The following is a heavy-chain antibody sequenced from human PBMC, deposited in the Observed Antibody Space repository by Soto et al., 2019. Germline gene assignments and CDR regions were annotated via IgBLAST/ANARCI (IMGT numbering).Heavy chain of an antibody. CDR3: ARDLSSIGEFGWYFDL. V-gene: IGHV4-59*01. Sequence: SETLSLTCTVSGGSISSYYWSWIRQPPGKGLEWIGYIYYSGSTNYDPALTSRVTISVDTSKNQLSLKLASVTAADTAVYYCARDLSSIGEFGWYFDLWGRGALVTVS. J-gene: IGHJ2*01. D-gene: IGHD2-2*01. CDR2: IYYSGST. CDR1: GGSISSYY.